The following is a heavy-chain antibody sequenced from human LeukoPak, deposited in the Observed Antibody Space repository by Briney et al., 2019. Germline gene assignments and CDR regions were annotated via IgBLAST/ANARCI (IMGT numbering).Heavy chain of an antibody. CDR3: ARQYNTLGYGYGAGSQFDP. V-gene: IGHV4-39*01. CDR2: IYYSGST. CDR1: GFTFSSYSMN. Sequence: GSLRLSCAASGFTFSSYSMNWVRQAPGKGLEWIGSIYYSGSTYYNPSLKSRVTISVDTSKNQFSLKLSSVTAADTAVYYCARQYNTLGYGYGAGSQFDPWGQGTLVTVSS. D-gene: IGHD5-18*01. J-gene: IGHJ5*02.